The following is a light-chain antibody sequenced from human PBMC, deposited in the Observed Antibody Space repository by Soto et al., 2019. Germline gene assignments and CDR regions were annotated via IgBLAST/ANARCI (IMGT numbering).Light chain of an antibody. J-gene: IGKJ2*01. V-gene: IGKV3-15*01. CDR2: GAS. CDR3: QHYNNWPYT. Sequence: EIVMTQSPATLSVSPGERATLSCRASQSVKINLAWYQQQPGQAPRLLIYGASTRATGIPARFSGSGSGTEFTLTISSLQSEDFAVYYCQHYNNWPYTFGQGTKLEIK. CDR1: QSVKIN.